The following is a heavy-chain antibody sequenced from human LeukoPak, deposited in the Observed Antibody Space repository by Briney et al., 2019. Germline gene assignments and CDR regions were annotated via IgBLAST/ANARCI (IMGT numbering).Heavy chain of an antibody. J-gene: IGHJ6*02. CDR3: ARVGAYYGSGSKQYYYYGMDV. V-gene: IGHV1-2*02. Sequence: ASEKVSCKASGYTFTGYYMHWVRQAPGQGLEWMGWINPNSGGTNYAQKFQGRVTMTRDTSISTAYMELSRLRSDDTAVYYCARVGAYYGSGSKQYYYYGMDVWGQGTTVTVSS. D-gene: IGHD3-10*01. CDR2: INPNSGGT. CDR1: GYTFTGYY.